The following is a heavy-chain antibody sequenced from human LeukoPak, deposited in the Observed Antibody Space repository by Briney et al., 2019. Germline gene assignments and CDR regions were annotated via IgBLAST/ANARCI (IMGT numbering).Heavy chain of an antibody. D-gene: IGHD3-22*01. J-gene: IGHJ4*02. CDR1: GYTFTGYY. V-gene: IGHV1-2*02. Sequence: GASVKVSCKASGYTFTGYYMHWVRQAPGQGLEWMGWINPNSGGTNYAQKFQGRVTMTRDTSISTAYMELSRLRSDDTAVYYCARVMITYYYDSSGYYFDYWGQGTLVTVSS. CDR3: ARVMITYYYDSSGYYFDY. CDR2: INPNSGGT.